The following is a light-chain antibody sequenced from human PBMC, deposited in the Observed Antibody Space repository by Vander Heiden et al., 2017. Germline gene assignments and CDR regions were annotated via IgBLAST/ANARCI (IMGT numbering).Light chain of an antibody. V-gene: IGLV1-40*01. CDR3: QSLDTSLSGYV. Sequence: QSVLTQPPSVSAAPGQRVTISCTGSSSNIGAGYDVHWYQQLPGTAPKLLIYGNSNRPSGVPDRFSGSKSATSASLAIAGLQAEDEADYYCQSLDTSLSGYVFGTGTKVTVL. J-gene: IGLJ1*01. CDR1: SSNIGAGYD. CDR2: GNS.